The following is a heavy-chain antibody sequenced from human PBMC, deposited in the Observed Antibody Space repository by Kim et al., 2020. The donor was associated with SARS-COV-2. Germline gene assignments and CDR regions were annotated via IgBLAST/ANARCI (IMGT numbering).Heavy chain of an antibody. D-gene: IGHD1-1*01. J-gene: IGHJ6*02. Sequence: GGSLRLSCAASGFTVSSNYMSWVRQAPGKGLEWVSVIYSGGSTYYADSVKGRFTISRDNSKNTLYLQMNSLRAEDTAVYYCARDLGWNDGFQDYYGMDVWGQGTTVTVSS. V-gene: IGHV3-66*02. CDR3: ARDLGWNDGFQDYYGMDV. CDR2: IYSGGST. CDR1: GFTVSSNY.